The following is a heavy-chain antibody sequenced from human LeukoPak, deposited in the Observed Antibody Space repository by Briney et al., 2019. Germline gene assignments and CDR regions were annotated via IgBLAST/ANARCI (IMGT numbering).Heavy chain of an antibody. Sequence: GESLKISCKGSGYSINNYWITWVRQMPGKGLEWMGIIYPADSDIRYSPSFQGQVTISADKSISTAYLQWNSLKASDTAMYYCARQEYCSGASCYTWFDPWGQGTLVTVSS. CDR2: IYPADSDI. D-gene: IGHD2-15*01. V-gene: IGHV5-51*01. CDR3: ARQEYCSGASCYTWFDP. CDR1: GYSINNYW. J-gene: IGHJ5*02.